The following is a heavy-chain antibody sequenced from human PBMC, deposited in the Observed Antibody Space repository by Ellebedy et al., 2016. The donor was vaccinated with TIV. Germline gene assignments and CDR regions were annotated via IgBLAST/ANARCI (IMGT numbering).Heavy chain of an antibody. CDR3: AREWGDSGSYSEQYFDY. CDR1: GFTFSSYA. J-gene: IGHJ4*02. Sequence: GGSLRLSXAASGFTFSSYAMSWVRQAPGKGLVWVSRINSDGSSTSYADSVKGRFTISRDNAKNTLYLQMNSLRAEDTAVYYCAREWGDSGSYSEQYFDYWGQGTLVTVSS. CDR2: INSDGSST. V-gene: IGHV3-74*01. D-gene: IGHD1-26*01.